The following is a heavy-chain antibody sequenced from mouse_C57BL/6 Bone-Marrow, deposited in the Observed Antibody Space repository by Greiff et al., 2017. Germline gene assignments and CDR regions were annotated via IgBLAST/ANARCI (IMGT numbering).Heavy chain of an antibody. CDR2: IYPRSGNT. CDR3: ARRELYYYGSSFYWYFDV. Sequence: VQLQQSGAELARPGASVKLSCKASGYTFTSYGISWVKQRTGQGLEWIGEIYPRSGNTYYNEKFKGKATLTADKSSSTAYMELRSLTSEDSAVYFCARRELYYYGSSFYWYFDVWGTGTTVTVSS. V-gene: IGHV1-81*01. J-gene: IGHJ1*03. D-gene: IGHD1-1*01. CDR1: GYTFTSYG.